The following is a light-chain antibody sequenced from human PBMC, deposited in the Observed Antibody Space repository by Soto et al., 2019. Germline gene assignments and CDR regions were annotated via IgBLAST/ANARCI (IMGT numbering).Light chain of an antibody. Sequence: EIVLTHSPATLSFPPLGSHSLXEKTSQSVSSTYLAWYQQKPGQAPRLLIYGASSRATGIPDRFSGSGSGTDFALTINRLEPEDFAVYYCQQYYTSPLTFGGGTKVDIK. V-gene: IGKV3-20*01. CDR3: QQYYTSPLT. J-gene: IGKJ4*01. CDR2: GAS. CDR1: QSVSSTY.